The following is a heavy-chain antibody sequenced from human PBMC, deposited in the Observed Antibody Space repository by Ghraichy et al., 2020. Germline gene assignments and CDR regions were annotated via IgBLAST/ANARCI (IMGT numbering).Heavy chain of an antibody. CDR2: INHSGST. CDR3: ARGRTYYYDSSGYSYFDY. D-gene: IGHD3-22*01. J-gene: IGHJ4*02. Sequence: SETLSLTCAVYGGSFSGYYWSWICQPPGKGLEWIGEINHSGSTNYNPSLKSRVTISVDTSKNQFSLKLSSVTAADTAVYYCARGRTYYYDSSGYSYFDYWGQGTLVTVSS. CDR1: GGSFSGYY. V-gene: IGHV4-34*01.